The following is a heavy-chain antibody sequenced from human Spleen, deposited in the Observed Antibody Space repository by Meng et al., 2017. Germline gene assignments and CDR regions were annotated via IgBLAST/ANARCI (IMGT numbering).Heavy chain of an antibody. Sequence: GESLKISCAASGFTFSSYEMNWVRQAPGKGLEWVAVISYDGSNKYYADSVKGRFTISRDNAKKSLYLEMNSLGAEDTALYYCARDLQYGPPFDLWGQGTMVTVSS. CDR1: GFTFSSYE. V-gene: IGHV3-30*04. D-gene: IGHD2/OR15-2a*01. CDR2: ISYDGSNK. J-gene: IGHJ3*01. CDR3: ARDLQYGPPFDL.